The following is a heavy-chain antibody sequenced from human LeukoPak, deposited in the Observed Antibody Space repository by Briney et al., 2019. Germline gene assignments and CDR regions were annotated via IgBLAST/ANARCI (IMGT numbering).Heavy chain of an antibody. Sequence: PGGSLRLSCAASGFTFSSYSMNWVRQAPGKGLVWVSRINRDGGTTTYADSVKGRFTISRDNAKNTLYLQMNSLRAEDTAVYYCARPHLEPGGFDYWGQGTLVTVSS. CDR1: GFTFSSYS. V-gene: IGHV3-74*01. CDR3: ARPHLEPGGFDY. CDR2: INRDGGTT. J-gene: IGHJ4*02. D-gene: IGHD3-16*01.